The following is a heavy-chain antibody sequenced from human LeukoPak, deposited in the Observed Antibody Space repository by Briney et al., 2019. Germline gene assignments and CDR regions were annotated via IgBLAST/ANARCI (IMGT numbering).Heavy chain of an antibody. J-gene: IGHJ4*02. V-gene: IGHV3-30*18. CDR1: GFTFSSYG. CDR3: AKGEMATIPPYYFDY. Sequence: GGSLRLSCAASGFTFSSYGMHWVRQAPGKGLEWVAVISYDGSNKYYADSVKGRFTISRDNAKNSLYLQMNSLRAEDTALYYCAKGEMATIPPYYFDYWGQGTLVTVSS. D-gene: IGHD5-24*01. CDR2: ISYDGSNK.